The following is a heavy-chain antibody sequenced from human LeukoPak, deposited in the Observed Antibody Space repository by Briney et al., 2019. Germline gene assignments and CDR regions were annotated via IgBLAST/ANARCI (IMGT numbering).Heavy chain of an antibody. CDR3: ARGYCSGGSCYSDWFDP. D-gene: IGHD2-15*01. CDR1: GGSISSGSYY. Sequence: SETLSLTCTVSGGSISSGSYYWSWIRQPAGKGREWIGYIYYSGSTNYNPSLKSRVTISVDTSKNQFSLKLSSVTAADTAVYYCARGYCSGGSCYSDWFDPWGQGTLVTVSS. J-gene: IGHJ5*02. CDR2: IYYSGST. V-gene: IGHV4-61*10.